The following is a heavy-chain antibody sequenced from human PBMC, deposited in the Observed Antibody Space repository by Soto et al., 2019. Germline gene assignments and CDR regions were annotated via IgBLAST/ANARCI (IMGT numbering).Heavy chain of an antibody. Sequence: EVQLVESGGSVVRPGGSLRLSCAASGFIFDDYGMSWVRQAPGQGLEWVSGINWHGGGTGYADSVKGRFTISRDNAKNSLYLQMNSLRDEDTALYYCARGDYDRDHFDYWGQGTLVTVSS. J-gene: IGHJ4*02. CDR2: INWHGGGT. CDR3: ARGDYDRDHFDY. CDR1: GFIFDDYG. D-gene: IGHD3-16*01. V-gene: IGHV3-20*04.